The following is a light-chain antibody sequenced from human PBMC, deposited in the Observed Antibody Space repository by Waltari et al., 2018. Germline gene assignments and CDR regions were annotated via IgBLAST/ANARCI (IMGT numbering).Light chain of an antibody. J-gene: IGKJ2*01. V-gene: IGKV4-1*01. Sequence: DIVLTQSPDSLAVSLGERATINCKSSQSVVFSSNNKNYLAWYQQKPGQPPKLLITWASTRESGVPDRFSCGGSETDFTLTISSLQAEDVAGYYCQQCYTFPYTFGQGTKLEIK. CDR1: QSVVFSSNNKNY. CDR2: WAS. CDR3: QQCYTFPYT.